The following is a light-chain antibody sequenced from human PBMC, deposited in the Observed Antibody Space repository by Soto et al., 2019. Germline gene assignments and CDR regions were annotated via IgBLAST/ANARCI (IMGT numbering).Light chain of an antibody. CDR2: GAS. V-gene: IGKV3-11*01. J-gene: IGKJ5*01. CDR3: QQRSDWPIT. Sequence: EIVSTQSPATLSLSPGEGATLSCRASQSVASYLAWYQQKPGQAPSLLIYGASNRATGIPARFSGSGSGTDFTLTISSLEPEDFAVYYCQQRSDWPITFGHGTRLEIK. CDR1: QSVASY.